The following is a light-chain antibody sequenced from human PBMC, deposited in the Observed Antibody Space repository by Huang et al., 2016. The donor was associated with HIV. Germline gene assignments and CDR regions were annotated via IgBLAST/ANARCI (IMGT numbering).Light chain of an antibody. CDR3: MEALQTPPST. CDR2: LGY. CDR1: QSLLHTNEYNY. Sequence: DIVMTQSPLSLPVTPGESASISCRSSQSLLHTNEYNYLDWYLLRPGQSPQLLIYLGYHRATGVPDRFRGSGSGTDFTLEISRVEADDVGVYYCMEALQTPPSTFGQGTRLEI. J-gene: IGKJ2*02. V-gene: IGKV2-28*01.